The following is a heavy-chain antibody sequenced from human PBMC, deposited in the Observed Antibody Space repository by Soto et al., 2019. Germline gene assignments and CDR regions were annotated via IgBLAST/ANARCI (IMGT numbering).Heavy chain of an antibody. V-gene: IGHV4-34*01. CDR3: ARGRQQQKF. Sequence: QVQLQQWGAGLLKPSETLPLTCRVFGGSLSPYYWSWIRQPPGEGLEWIGEINHGGSTNYNSSLNNRVTISLDTPNNQFSLNLSSVTAADTAIYYCARGRQQQKFWGQGALVTVSS. J-gene: IGHJ4*02. D-gene: IGHD6-13*01. CDR1: GGSLSPYY. CDR2: INHGGST.